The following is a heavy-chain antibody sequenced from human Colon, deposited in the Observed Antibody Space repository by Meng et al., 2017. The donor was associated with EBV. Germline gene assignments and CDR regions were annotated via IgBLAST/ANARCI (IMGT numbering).Heavy chain of an antibody. D-gene: IGHD6-19*01. CDR3: ASRPGIAVAGFDY. CDR2: INTGNGET. V-gene: IGHV1-3*04. CDR1: GYTFTSYA. Sequence: VQSVQSGTKVKKPGATVEVSCKASGYTFTSYAMNWVRQAPGQRLEWMGWINTGNGETKYSQKFQGRVTLTRDTSASTAYMELSSLRSEDTAVYYCASRPGIAVAGFDYWGQGTLVTVSS. J-gene: IGHJ4*02.